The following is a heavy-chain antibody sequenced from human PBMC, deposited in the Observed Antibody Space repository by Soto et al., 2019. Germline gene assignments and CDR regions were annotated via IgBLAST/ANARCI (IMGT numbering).Heavy chain of an antibody. Sequence: QLQLQESGPGLVKPSETLSLTCTVSGGSISNYYWSWIRQPPGKGLEWIGYIYYSGSTNYNPCLKSRDTISVDTSKNQFSLKLSSVTAADTAVYYCARAWGYYFDYWGQGTLVTVSS. V-gene: IGHV4-59*01. D-gene: IGHD3-16*01. J-gene: IGHJ4*02. CDR2: IYYSGST. CDR1: GGSISNYY. CDR3: ARAWGYYFDY.